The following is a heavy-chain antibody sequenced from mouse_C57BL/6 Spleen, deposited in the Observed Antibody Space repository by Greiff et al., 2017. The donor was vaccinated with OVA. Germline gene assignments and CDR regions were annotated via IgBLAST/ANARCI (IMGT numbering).Heavy chain of an antibody. CDR2: IDPETGGT. D-gene: IGHD2-2*01. Sequence: VQLQQSGAELVRPGASVTLSCKASGYTFTDYEMHWVKQTPVHGLEWIGAIDPETGGTAYNQKFKGKAILTADKSSSTASMELRSLTSEDSAVYYCTRSMVTNWYFDVWGTGTTVTVSS. J-gene: IGHJ1*03. V-gene: IGHV1-15*01. CDR3: TRSMVTNWYFDV. CDR1: GYTFTDYE.